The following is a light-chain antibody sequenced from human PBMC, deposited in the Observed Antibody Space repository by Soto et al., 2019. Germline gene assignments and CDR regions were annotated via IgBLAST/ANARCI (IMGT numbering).Light chain of an antibody. CDR1: SGDIGSYNR. V-gene: IGLV2-14*03. J-gene: IGLJ1*01. CDR2: DVT. Sequence: QSALTQPASVSGSPGQSITISCTGTSGDIGSYNRVSWYQQHPGKAPQLIIYDVTDRPSGVSNRFSGSKSGNTASLTISWRQAEDEAEYYCSAYTNINTSARVFGTGTKLTVL. CDR3: SAYTNINTSARV.